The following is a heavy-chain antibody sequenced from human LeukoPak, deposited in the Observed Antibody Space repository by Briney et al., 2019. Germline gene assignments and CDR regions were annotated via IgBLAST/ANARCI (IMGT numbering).Heavy chain of an antibody. Sequence: TGGSLRLSCAASGLTFSSHWMHWVRQAPGKGLEWVSDISGSGDRTNHADSVKGRFTISRDNSKNTLYLQMNSLRAEDTAVYYCAKGGSGYYYNNGMDVWGQGTTVTVSS. CDR1: GLTFSSHW. V-gene: IGHV3-23*01. D-gene: IGHD3-22*01. J-gene: IGHJ6*02. CDR2: ISGSGDRT. CDR3: AKGGSGYYYNNGMDV.